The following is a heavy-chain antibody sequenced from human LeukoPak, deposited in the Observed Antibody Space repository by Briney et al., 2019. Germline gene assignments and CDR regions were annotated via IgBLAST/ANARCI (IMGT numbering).Heavy chain of an antibody. J-gene: IGHJ2*01. D-gene: IGHD3/OR15-3a*01. CDR1: GFTFSSYA. CDR3: AKDWTGTKPFDL. V-gene: IGHV3-23*01. Sequence: HPGGSLRLSCAASGFTFSSYAMSWVRQAPGKGLEWVSSISGSGGSTYYADSVKGRFTISRDNSKNTLYMQMNSLRAKDTAVYYCAKDWTGTKPFDLWGRGTLVTVSS. CDR2: ISGSGGST.